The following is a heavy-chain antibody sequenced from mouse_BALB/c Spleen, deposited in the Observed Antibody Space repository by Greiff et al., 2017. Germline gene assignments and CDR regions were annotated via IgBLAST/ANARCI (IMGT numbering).Heavy chain of an antibody. Sequence: VQLQQSGPELVKPGASVKMSCKASGYTFTSYVMHWVKQKPGQGLEWIGYINPYNDGTKYNEKFKGKATLTSDKSSSTAYMELSSLTSEDSAVYYCARVYYYGSSYLLAMDYWGQGTSVTVSS. CDR3: ARVYYYGSSYLLAMDY. CDR2: INPYNDGT. CDR1: GYTFTSYV. V-gene: IGHV1-14*01. J-gene: IGHJ4*01. D-gene: IGHD1-1*01.